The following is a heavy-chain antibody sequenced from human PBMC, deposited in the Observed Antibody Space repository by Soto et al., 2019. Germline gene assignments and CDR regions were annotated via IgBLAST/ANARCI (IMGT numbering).Heavy chain of an antibody. CDR3: ARDKRAIVVVPAANNDYSNYGPSYYYGMDV. Sequence: LSLTCAVFSGSLSDHYCNWGRQAPGKGLEWVSYISISGSTIYYADSVKGRFTISRDNAKNSLYLQMNSLRAEDTAVYYCARDKRAIVVVPAANNDYSNYGPSYYYGMDVWGQGTTVTVSS. J-gene: IGHJ6*02. D-gene: IGHD2-2*01. CDR2: ISISGSTI. CDR1: SGSLSDHY. V-gene: IGHV3-48*03.